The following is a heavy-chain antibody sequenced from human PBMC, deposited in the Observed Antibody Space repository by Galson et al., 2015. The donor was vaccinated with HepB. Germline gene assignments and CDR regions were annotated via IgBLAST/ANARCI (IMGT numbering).Heavy chain of an antibody. D-gene: IGHD2-2*01. Sequence: GLEWVGRIKSKTDGGTTEYAAPVKGRFTISREDSKNTLYLQMNSLKTDDTAVYYCTTDVYFSSYWSWIDPWGQGTLVTVSS. J-gene: IGHJ5*02. CDR2: IKSKTDGGTT. V-gene: IGHV3-15*01. CDR3: TTDVYFSSYWSWIDP.